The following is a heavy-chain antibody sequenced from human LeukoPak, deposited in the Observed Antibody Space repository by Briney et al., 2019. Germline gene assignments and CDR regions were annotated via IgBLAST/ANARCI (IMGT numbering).Heavy chain of an antibody. CDR1: GLSFSNFG. J-gene: IGHJ5*02. V-gene: IGHV3-30*18. CDR2: ISYDGRNK. D-gene: IGHD6-19*01. CDR3: EKHKRGSSGWYDH. Sequence: GGSLRHSCPATGLSFSNFGMHWVRQAPGKGLGWVAVISYDGRNKYFADSVKGRLTISRDNSKNTVYLEMNSLRDEDTAVYYCEKHKRGSSGWYDHWGQGTLVIVSS.